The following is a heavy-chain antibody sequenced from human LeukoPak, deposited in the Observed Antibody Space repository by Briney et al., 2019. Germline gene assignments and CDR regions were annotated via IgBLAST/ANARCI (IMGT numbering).Heavy chain of an antibody. CDR1: GFTFSNYW. CDR3: IRDFRSADL. CDR2: IYVDGRTT. Sequence: GGSLRLSYVASGFTFSNYWMHWVRQPPGKGLVWVSRIYVDGRTTNYADSVKGRFTISRDNAKNTVYLEMNSLSVEDTATYYCIRDFRSADLWGQGTLVTVTS. V-gene: IGHV3-74*01. J-gene: IGHJ5*02.